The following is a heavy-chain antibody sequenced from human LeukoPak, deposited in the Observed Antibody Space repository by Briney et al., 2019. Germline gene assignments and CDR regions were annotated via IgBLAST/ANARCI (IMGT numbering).Heavy chain of an antibody. CDR1: GFTFCNAC. CDR3: TTYIVATIKPFDY. Sequence: GSLRLSCSASGFTFCNACMSWVRQGPGNELQGGVRIKSKTEGGTTDYAAPGKGRFTISRDDSKNTLYLQMNSLKTEDTAVYYYTTYIVATIKPFDYWGQGTLVTVSS. J-gene: IGHJ4*02. D-gene: IGHD5-12*01. CDR2: IKSKTEGGTT. V-gene: IGHV3-15*01.